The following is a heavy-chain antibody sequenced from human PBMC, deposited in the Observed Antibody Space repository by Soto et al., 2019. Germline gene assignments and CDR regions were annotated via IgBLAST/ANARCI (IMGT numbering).Heavy chain of an antibody. D-gene: IGHD2-8*01. V-gene: IGHV1-2*02. CDR3: ARPMVSVPLGGPYFYGVGL. CDR2: INAQSGVT. J-gene: IGHJ6*02. CDR1: GYTFTDYF. Sequence: ASVKVSCKTSGYTFTDYFLHWVRLAPGQGPQWLGWINAQSGVTLYAQKFRGRVTLTRDTSMNTAYMELTSLRSDDTAVYFCARPMVSVPLGGPYFYGVGLWGQGTTVTVSS.